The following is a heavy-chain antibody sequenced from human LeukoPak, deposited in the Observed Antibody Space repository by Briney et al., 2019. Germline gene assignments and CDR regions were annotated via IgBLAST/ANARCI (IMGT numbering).Heavy chain of an antibody. CDR1: GFTFSNYA. Sequence: PGGSLRLSCAASGFTFSNYAMSWVRQAPGKGLEWVSSISGSGGNGDNTYYADSVKGRFTISRDNSKNTLYLQMNSLRAEDTAVYYCAKITQEGYSSSWYSYYYYMDVWGKGTTVTVSS. J-gene: IGHJ6*03. CDR3: AKITQEGYSSSWYSYYYYMDV. CDR2: ISGSGGNGDNT. V-gene: IGHV3-23*01. D-gene: IGHD6-13*01.